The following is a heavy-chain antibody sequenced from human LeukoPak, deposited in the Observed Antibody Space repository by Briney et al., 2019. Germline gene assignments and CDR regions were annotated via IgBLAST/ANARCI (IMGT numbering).Heavy chain of an antibody. CDR2: INWNGGST. Sequence: GGSLRLSCAASGFTFDDYGMSWVRPAPGKGLEWVSGINWNGGSTGYADSVKGRFTISRDNAKNSLYLQMNSLRAEDTALYYCARAPGYYDSSGASSHMDVWGKGTTVTVSS. D-gene: IGHD3-22*01. V-gene: IGHV3-20*04. J-gene: IGHJ6*03. CDR1: GFTFDDYG. CDR3: ARAPGYYDSSGASSHMDV.